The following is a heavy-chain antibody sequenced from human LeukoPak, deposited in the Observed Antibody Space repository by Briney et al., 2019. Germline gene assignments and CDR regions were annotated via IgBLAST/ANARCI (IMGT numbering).Heavy chain of an antibody. D-gene: IGHD2/OR15-2a*01. CDR3: AGGGSFFYDTWFDP. CDR1: GGSISSYY. J-gene: IGHJ5*02. Sequence: SETLSLTCTVSGGSISSYYWSWIRQPPGKGLEWIGYIYYSGSTNHNPSLKSRVTISVDTSKNQFPLKLSSVTAADTAVYYCAGGGSFFYDTWFDPWGQGTLVTVSS. V-gene: IGHV4-59*01. CDR2: IYYSGST.